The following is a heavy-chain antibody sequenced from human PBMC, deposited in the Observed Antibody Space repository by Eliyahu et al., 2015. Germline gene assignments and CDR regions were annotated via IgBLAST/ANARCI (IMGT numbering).Heavy chain of an antibody. CDR3: ASGGSSSGKWNWFDP. V-gene: IGHV4-4*07. CDR1: GGSXSSYX. Sequence: QVQLQESVPGLVKPSETLSLTCTVSGGSXSSYXWXWIRQPAGKGLXWIGRIYTSGSTNYNPSXKSRVTMSVDTSKNQFSLKLSSVTAADTAVYYCASGGSSSGKWNWFDPWGQGTLVTVSS. CDR2: IYTSGST. D-gene: IGHD1-26*01. J-gene: IGHJ5*02.